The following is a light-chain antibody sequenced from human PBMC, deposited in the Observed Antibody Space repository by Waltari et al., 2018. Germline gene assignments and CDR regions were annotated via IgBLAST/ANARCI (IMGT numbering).Light chain of an antibody. Sequence: DIQMTQSPSTLSASVGDRVPITCRASQSISSWLAWYQQKPRKAPKLLIYKASSLESGVPSRFSGSGSGTEFTLTISSLQPDDFATYYCQQYNSYPYTFGQGTKLEIK. V-gene: IGKV1-5*03. CDR1: QSISSW. CDR2: KAS. J-gene: IGKJ2*01. CDR3: QQYNSYPYT.